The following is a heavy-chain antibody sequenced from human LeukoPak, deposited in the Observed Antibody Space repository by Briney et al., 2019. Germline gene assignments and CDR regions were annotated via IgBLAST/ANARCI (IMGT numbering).Heavy chain of an antibody. V-gene: IGHV3-48*03. CDR3: ARDYVKPPGRSGSSRGMDV. Sequence: SGGSLRLSCTVSGFTFSSYEMNWVRQAPGKGREWVSYFSSSGRTIYDADSVKSRFTISRDNAKTSLYLQMNSLRAEDTAVYYCARDYVKPPGRSGSSRGMDVGGQGTTVTVS. D-gene: IGHD6-19*01. CDR2: FSSSGRTI. CDR1: GFTFSSYE. J-gene: IGHJ6*02.